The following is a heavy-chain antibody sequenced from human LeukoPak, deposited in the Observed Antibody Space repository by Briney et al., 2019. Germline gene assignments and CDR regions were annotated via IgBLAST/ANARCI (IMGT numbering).Heavy chain of an antibody. V-gene: IGHV3-23*01. CDR3: AEFAASTGAIYYYGMDV. CDR1: GFTFNNYA. D-gene: IGHD1-1*01. J-gene: IGHJ6*02. Sequence: GGSLRLSCAASGFTFNNYAMSWVRQAPGKGLEWVSGISGSGGNTYHADSVKGRFTISRDNSKNTVYLQMNSLRAEDTAVYYCAEFAASTGAIYYYGMDVWGQGTTVTVSS. CDR2: ISGSGGNT.